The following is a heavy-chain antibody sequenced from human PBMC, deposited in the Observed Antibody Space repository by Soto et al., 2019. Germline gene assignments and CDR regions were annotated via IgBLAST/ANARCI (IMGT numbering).Heavy chain of an antibody. CDR3: ARCRDYYDSSGYYAEAFDI. V-gene: IGHV4-34*01. CDR2: INHSGST. CDR1: GGSFSGYY. D-gene: IGHD3-22*01. Sequence: SETLSLTCAVYGGSFSGYYWSWIRQPPGKGLEWIGEINHSGSTNYNPSLKSRVTISVDTSKNQFSLKLSSVTAADTAVYYCARCRDYYDSSGYYAEAFDIWGQGTMVTVSS. J-gene: IGHJ3*02.